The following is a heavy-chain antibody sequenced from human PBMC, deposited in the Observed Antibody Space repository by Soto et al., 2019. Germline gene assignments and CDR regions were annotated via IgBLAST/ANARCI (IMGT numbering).Heavy chain of an antibody. J-gene: IGHJ1*01. D-gene: IGHD6-13*01. CDR2: ISTYNANT. CDR3: ARERDGTSWSSAESLQY. Sequence: ASVKVSCKASGYIFSNYGISWVRQAPGQGLEWMGWISTYNANTYYAQKFQGRVTMTTDTSTSTAYMELRSLRSDDTPVFYCARERDGTSWSSAESLQYWGQGTLVTVSS. CDR1: GYIFSNYG. V-gene: IGHV1-18*01.